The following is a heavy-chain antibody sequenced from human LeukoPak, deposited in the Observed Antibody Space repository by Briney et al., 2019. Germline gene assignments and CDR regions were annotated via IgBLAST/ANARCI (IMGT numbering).Heavy chain of an antibody. CDR1: GFTISNYW. CDR3: ARVSYCSSTGCYSYFDY. Sequence: GGSLRLSCAASGFTISNYWMHWVRQTPGKGLVWVSRINSDGSSTDYADSVKGRFTISRDNAKNTLDLQMSSLRAEDTAVYYCARVSYCSSTGCYSYFDYWGQGTLFTVCS. D-gene: IGHD2-2*01. CDR2: INSDGSST. J-gene: IGHJ4*02. V-gene: IGHV3-74*01.